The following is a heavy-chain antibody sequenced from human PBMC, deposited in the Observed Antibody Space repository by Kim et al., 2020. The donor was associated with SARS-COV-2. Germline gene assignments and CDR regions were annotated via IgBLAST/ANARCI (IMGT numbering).Heavy chain of an antibody. D-gene: IGHD2-15*01. CDR1: GYIFTTYW. Sequence: GESLKISCQGSGYIFTTYWIGWVRQLPGKGLEWMAIISPSDSDTRYSPSLQGQVTISADKSTSTAYLQWSSLKDSDTAMYYCARQGGRYVSLDIWGQGTLVIVSS. V-gene: IGHV5-51*01. J-gene: IGHJ3*02. CDR3: ARQGGRYVSLDI. CDR2: ISPSDSDT.